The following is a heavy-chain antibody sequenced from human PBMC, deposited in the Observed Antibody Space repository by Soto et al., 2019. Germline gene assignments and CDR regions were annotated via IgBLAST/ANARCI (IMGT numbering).Heavy chain of an antibody. J-gene: IGHJ6*02. CDR3: ANSDFGRGYSDYYCMDV. Sequence: TGGSLRLSCAASGFTFSSYAMSWVRQAPGKGLEWVSAISGSGGSTYYADSVKGRFTISRDNSKNTLCLQMNSLRAEDTAVYYCANSDFGRGYSDYYCMDVRGRGTTVAVAS. CDR2: ISGSGGST. CDR1: GFTFSSYA. V-gene: IGHV3-23*01. D-gene: IGHD3-3*01.